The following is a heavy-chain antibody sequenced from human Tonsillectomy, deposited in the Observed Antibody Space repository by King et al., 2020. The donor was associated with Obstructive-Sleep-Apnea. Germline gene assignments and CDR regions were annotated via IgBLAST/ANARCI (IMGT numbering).Heavy chain of an antibody. J-gene: IGHJ4*02. Sequence: VQLVESGGGLVQPGGSLRLSCSASGFTFSSYAMHWVRQAPGKGLQYVSAIIRNGVNTYYANSVKGRFTISRDNSKNTLYLQMSSLRAEDTAVYYCVKDSDFWNPGGKFEYWGQGTLVTVSS. CDR2: IIRNGVNT. D-gene: IGHD3-3*01. CDR3: VKDSDFWNPGGKFEY. CDR1: GFTFSSYA. V-gene: IGHV3-64D*09.